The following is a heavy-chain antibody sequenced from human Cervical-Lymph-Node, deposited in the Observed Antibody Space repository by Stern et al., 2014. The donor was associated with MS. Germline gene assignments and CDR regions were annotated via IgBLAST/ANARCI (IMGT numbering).Heavy chain of an antibody. Sequence: VQLVESGAEVKKPGASVKVSCKASGYTFTGYYMPWVRQAPGQGLEWMGWVNPTSGGTNYAQKFQGWVTMTRDTSISTAYMELSRLRSDDTAVYYCASSLGYCSGGSCYPYYYYGMDVWGQGTTVTVSS. V-gene: IGHV1-2*04. CDR3: ASSLGYCSGGSCYPYYYYGMDV. J-gene: IGHJ6*02. CDR2: VNPTSGGT. D-gene: IGHD2-15*01. CDR1: GYTFTGYY.